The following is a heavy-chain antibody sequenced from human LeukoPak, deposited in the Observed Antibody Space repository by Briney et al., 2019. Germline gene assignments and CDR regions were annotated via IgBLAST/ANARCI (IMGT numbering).Heavy chain of an antibody. CDR1: GFTFSTSD. V-gene: IGHV3-13*04. J-gene: IGHJ2*01. D-gene: IGHD1-26*01. CDR2: IGTAGDT. CDR3: AREGRSAKWGDWFLDL. Sequence: PGGSLRLSCAASGFTFSTSDFHWVRQVTGKGLEWVSAIGTAGDTYYPGSLKGRFTISRENAKNSLYLQMNNLGAGDTAVYYCAREGRSAKWGDWFLDLWGRGTLVTVSS.